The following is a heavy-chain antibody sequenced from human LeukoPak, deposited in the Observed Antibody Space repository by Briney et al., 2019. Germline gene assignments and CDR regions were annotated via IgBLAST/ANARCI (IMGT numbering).Heavy chain of an antibody. CDR1: GFPFSDHY. CDR2: SRPKANDYTT. D-gene: IGHD3-10*01. Sequence: GGSLRLSCTASGFPFSDHYIDWVRQAPGKGLEWVGRSRPKANDYTTDFAASVRGRFTISRDDSKNLLYLQMNSLRAEDTAVYYCARFGELGWFDPWGQGTLVTVSS. CDR3: ARFGELGWFDP. V-gene: IGHV3-72*01. J-gene: IGHJ5*02.